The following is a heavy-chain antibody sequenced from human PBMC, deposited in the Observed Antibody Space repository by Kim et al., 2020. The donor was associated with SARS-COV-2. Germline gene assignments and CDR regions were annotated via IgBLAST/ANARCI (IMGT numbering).Heavy chain of an antibody. CDR1: GFTFSDYY. V-gene: IGHV3-11*06. D-gene: IGHD1-26*01. J-gene: IGHJ2*01. Sequence: GGSLRFSCAASGFTFSDYYMSWIRQTPEKGLEWLSYISGTHGYTNYADSVKGRFTISRDNAKNSLYLQMNSLTAEDTAVYYCARDRVGIFYFDLWGRGTLVTVSS. CDR3: ARDRVGIFYFDL. CDR2: ISGTHGYT.